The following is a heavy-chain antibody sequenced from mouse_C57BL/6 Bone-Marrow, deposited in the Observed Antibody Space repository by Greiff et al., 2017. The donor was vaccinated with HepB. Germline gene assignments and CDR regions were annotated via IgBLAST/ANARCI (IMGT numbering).Heavy chain of an antibody. J-gene: IGHJ4*01. V-gene: IGHV1-55*01. CDR3: ARWGYYGSSYLYYAMDY. Sequence: VQLQQSGAELVKPGASVKMSCKASGYTFTSYWITWVKQRPGQGLEWIGDFYPGSGSTNYNEKFKSKATLTVDTSASTAYMQLSSLTSEDSAVYYCARWGYYGSSYLYYAMDYWGQGTSVTVSS. D-gene: IGHD1-1*01. CDR1: GYTFTSYW. CDR2: FYPGSGST.